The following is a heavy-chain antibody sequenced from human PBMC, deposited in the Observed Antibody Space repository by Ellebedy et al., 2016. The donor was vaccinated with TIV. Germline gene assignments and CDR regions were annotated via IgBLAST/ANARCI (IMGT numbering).Heavy chain of an antibody. J-gene: IGHJ6*03. CDR2: ISYDGSNK. CDR3: ARVNTVAVAGTRGFYYYYMDV. D-gene: IGHD6-19*01. CDR1: GFTFSSYA. Sequence: GESLKISXAASGFTFSSYAMHWVRQAPGKGLEWVAVISYDGSNKYYADSVKGRFTISRDNSKNTLYLQMNSLRAEDTAVYYCARVNTVAVAGTRGFYYYYMDVWGKGTTVTVSS. V-gene: IGHV3-30-3*01.